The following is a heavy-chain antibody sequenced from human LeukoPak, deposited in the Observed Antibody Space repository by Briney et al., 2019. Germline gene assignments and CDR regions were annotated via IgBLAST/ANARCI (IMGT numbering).Heavy chain of an antibody. Sequence: GGTLRLSCAASGFTISSHWMSWVRQAPGKGLEWVANIKQDGSLSYYVDSVKGRFAISRDNAKNSLYLQMSSLRAEDTAVYYCARPPPPYTIVATIRGVVAFDIWGQGTMVTVSS. D-gene: IGHD5-12*01. CDR3: ARPPPPYTIVATIRGVVAFDI. CDR2: IKQDGSLS. J-gene: IGHJ3*02. CDR1: GFTISSHW. V-gene: IGHV3-7*01.